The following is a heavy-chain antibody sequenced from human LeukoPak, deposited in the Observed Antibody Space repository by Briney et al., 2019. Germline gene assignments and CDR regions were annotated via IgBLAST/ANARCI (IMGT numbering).Heavy chain of an antibody. Sequence: ASVKVSCKASGGTFSSYAISWVRQAPGQGLEWMGRIIPLLGIANYAQKFQGRVTITADKSTVTAYMEMSSLRSEDTAVYYCARGLISDYYGMDVWGQGTTVTVSS. CDR2: IIPLLGIA. V-gene: IGHV1-69*04. CDR3: ARGLISDYYGMDV. CDR1: GGTFSSYA. D-gene: IGHD2-21*01. J-gene: IGHJ6*02.